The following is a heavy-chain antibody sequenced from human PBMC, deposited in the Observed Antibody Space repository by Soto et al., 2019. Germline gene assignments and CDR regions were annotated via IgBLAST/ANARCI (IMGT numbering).Heavy chain of an antibody. D-gene: IGHD2-2*01. CDR1: GFTFSSYW. V-gene: IGHV3-74*01. Sequence: GVLRLSCAASGFTFSSYWMHWVRQAPGKGLVWVSRINSDGSSTSYADSVKGRFTISRDNAKNTLYLQMNSLRAEDTAVYYCARGGRYCSSTSCYVADYYYYMDVWGKGTTVTVSS. CDR3: ARGGRYCSSTSCYVADYYYYMDV. CDR2: INSDGSST. J-gene: IGHJ6*03.